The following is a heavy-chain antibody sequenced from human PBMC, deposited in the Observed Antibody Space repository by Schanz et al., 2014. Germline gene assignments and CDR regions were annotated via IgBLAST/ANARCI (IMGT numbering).Heavy chain of an antibody. CDR2: IVPIAGIT. CDR1: GGTFSSYT. V-gene: IGHV1-69*08. J-gene: IGHJ5*02. CDR3: AREVGLYDRGWFDP. Sequence: QLQLVQSGAEVKKPGSSVKVSCKLSGGTFSSYTISWMRQAPGQGLEWMGRIVPIAGITNYAQKCQGRVTITADKSSDTAYMELSSLRSEDTAVYYCAREVGLYDRGWFDPWGQGTLVTVSS. D-gene: IGHD3-22*01.